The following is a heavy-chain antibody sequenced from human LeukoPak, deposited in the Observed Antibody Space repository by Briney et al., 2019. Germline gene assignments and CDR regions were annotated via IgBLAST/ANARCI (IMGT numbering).Heavy chain of an antibody. CDR1: GGSISSSSYY. Sequence: ASETLSLTCTVSGGSISSSSYYWSWIRQPPGKGLEWIGYIYHSGSTYYNPSLKSRVTISVDRSKNQFSLKLSSVTAADTAVYYCARVPSGYSGDYWGQGTLVTVSS. J-gene: IGHJ4*02. CDR3: ARVPSGYSGDY. CDR2: IYHSGST. D-gene: IGHD5-12*01. V-gene: IGHV4-30-2*01.